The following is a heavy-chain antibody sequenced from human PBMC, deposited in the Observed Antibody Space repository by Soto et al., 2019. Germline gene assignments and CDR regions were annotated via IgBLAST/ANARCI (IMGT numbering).Heavy chain of an antibody. Sequence: DSHISSSSSPIYYADSVKGRFTISRDNAKNSLYLQMNSLRDEDTAVYYCARVRCYSYGYGDVWGQGTTVTVSS. V-gene: IGHV3-48*02. CDR3: ARVRCYSYGYGDV. CDR2: ISSSSSPI. D-gene: IGHD5-18*01. J-gene: IGHJ6*02.